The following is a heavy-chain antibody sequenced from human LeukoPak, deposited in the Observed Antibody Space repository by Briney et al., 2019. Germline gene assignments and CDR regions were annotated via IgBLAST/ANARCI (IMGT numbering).Heavy chain of an antibody. J-gene: IGHJ6*03. CDR1: GFTLSDYY. CDR3: ARLVGGPYYYYYMDV. D-gene: IGHD1-26*01. CDR2: ISSSGSTI. V-gene: IGHV3-11*04. Sequence: GGSLRLSCAASGFTLSDYYMSWIRQAPGKGLEWVSYISSSGSTIYYADSVKGRFTISRDNAKNSLYLQMNSLRAEDTAVYYCARLVGGPYYYYYMDVWGKGTTVTVSS.